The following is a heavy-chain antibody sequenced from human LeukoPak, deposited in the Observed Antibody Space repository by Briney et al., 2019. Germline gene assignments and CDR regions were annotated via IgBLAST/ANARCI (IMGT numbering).Heavy chain of an antibody. D-gene: IGHD5-18*01. CDR1: GFTFSSYT. Sequence: GGSLRLSCAASGFTFSSYTMNWVRQAPGKGLEWVSSISSSSSYIYYADSVKGRFTISRDNAKNSLYLQMNSLRAEDTAVYYCARADWDTAMIDYWGQGTLVTVSS. J-gene: IGHJ4*02. CDR2: ISSSSSYI. CDR3: ARADWDTAMIDY. V-gene: IGHV3-21*01.